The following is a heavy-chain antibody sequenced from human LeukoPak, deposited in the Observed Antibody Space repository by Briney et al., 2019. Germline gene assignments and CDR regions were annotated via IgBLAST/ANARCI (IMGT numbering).Heavy chain of an antibody. D-gene: IGHD3-10*01. CDR2: IYYSGST. J-gene: IGHJ5*02. V-gene: IGHV4-59*01. CDR3: ARGHRVSITMVRGVAPSNWFDP. CDR1: GGSISSYY. Sequence: SETLSLTGTVSGGSISSYYGSWIRQPPGKGLEWIGYIYYSGSTNYNPSLKSRVTISVDTSKNQFSLKLSSVTAADTAVYYYARGHRVSITMVRGVAPSNWFDPWGQGTLVTVSS.